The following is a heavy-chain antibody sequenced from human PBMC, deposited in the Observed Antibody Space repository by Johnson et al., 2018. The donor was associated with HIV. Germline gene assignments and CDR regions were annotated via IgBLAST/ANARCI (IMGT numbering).Heavy chain of an antibody. CDR1: GFTFSSYA. CDR2: ISYDGSNK. J-gene: IGHJ3*02. Sequence: QVQLVESGGGVVQPGRSLRVSCAASGFTFSSYAMHWVRQAPGKGLEWVAVISYDGSNKYYADSVKGRFTISRDNSKNTLYLQMNSLRAEDTAVYYCAREKQNYYDSSGYAFDIWGQGTMVTVSS. D-gene: IGHD3-22*01. CDR3: AREKQNYYDSSGYAFDI. V-gene: IGHV3-30-3*01.